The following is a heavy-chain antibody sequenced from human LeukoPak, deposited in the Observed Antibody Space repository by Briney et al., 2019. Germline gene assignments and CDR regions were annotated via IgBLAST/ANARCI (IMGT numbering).Heavy chain of an antibody. J-gene: IGHJ4*02. D-gene: IGHD3-10*02. CDR3: TTYFDGRGDY. V-gene: IGHV3-15*01. Sequence: GGSLRLSCAVFGLRYSDAWMSWVRQPPGKGLEWVGRIKSKGSGGTTDYAAPVKGRFTISRDDSKNTLYLQMNSLESEDTAVYYCTTYFDGRGDYWGQGTLVTVSS. CDR2: IKSKGSGGTT. CDR1: GLRYSDAW.